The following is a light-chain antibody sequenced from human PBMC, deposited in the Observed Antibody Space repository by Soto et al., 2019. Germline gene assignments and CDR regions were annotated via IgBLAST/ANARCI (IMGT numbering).Light chain of an antibody. CDR1: QSVSSAY. CDR2: GAS. V-gene: IGKV3-20*01. Sequence: EIVLTQSPGTLSLSPGERATLSCRASQSVSSAYLVWYQQKPGQAPRLLIYGASSRATGIPDRFSGSGSGTAFTLTISRLEPEDFAVYYCQHYGSSWTFGQGTKVEIK. CDR3: QHYGSSWT. J-gene: IGKJ1*01.